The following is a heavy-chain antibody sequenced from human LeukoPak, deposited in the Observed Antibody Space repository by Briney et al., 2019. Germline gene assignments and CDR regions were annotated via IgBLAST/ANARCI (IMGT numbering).Heavy chain of an antibody. D-gene: IGHD1-26*01. CDR3: VRDWEGFNFDI. J-gene: IGHJ3*02. Sequence: SETLSLTCIVSGGSVSSYHWSWVRQPPGEGLERIAYVHNSGSTNYNPSLKSRVIISVDRSKNQFSLKMNSVTAADTAVYYCVRDWEGFNFDIWGQGTMVTVSS. CDR1: GGSVSSYH. V-gene: IGHV4-59*02. CDR2: VHNSGST.